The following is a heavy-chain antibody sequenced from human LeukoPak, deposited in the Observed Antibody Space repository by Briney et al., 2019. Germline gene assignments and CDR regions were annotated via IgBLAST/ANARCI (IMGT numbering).Heavy chain of an antibody. J-gene: IGHJ6*02. CDR2: INPNSGGT. Sequence: GASVKVSCKASGYTFTGYYMHWVRQAPGQGLEWMGWINPNSGGTNYAQKFQGRVTMTRDTSISTAYMELSRLRSDDTAVYYCARQYCSGGSCYKLYYYCGMDVWGQGTTVTVSS. CDR1: GYTFTGYY. V-gene: IGHV1-2*02. CDR3: ARQYCSGGSCYKLYYYCGMDV. D-gene: IGHD2-15*01.